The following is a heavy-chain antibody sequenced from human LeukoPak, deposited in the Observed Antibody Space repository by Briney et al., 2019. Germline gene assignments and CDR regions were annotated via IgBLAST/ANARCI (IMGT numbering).Heavy chain of an antibody. CDR1: GFTFSSYW. CDR2: IRQDGNVR. Sequence: GGSLRLSCAASGFTFSSYWMSWVRQAPGKGLEWMANIRQDGNVRYYVDSVRGRFTISRDNAKNSLYLQMNNLRADDTALYYCAREIVGYDAFDIWGQGTMVTVSS. V-gene: IGHV3-7*01. D-gene: IGHD1-1*01. CDR3: AREIVGYDAFDI. J-gene: IGHJ3*02.